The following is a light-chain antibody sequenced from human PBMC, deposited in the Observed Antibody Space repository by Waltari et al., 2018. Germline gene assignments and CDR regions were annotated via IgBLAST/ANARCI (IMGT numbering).Light chain of an antibody. V-gene: IGKV1-5*03. Sequence: DIQMTQSPSTLSASVGDRVTITCRASQSIGYWLAWYQQKAGKAPKLLISEASNLESGVPPRCSGSGAGTEFTLIISSLQPDDFATYYCQHYNRFSQTFGQGTKVAI. CDR3: QHYNRFSQT. J-gene: IGKJ1*01. CDR1: QSIGYW. CDR2: EAS.